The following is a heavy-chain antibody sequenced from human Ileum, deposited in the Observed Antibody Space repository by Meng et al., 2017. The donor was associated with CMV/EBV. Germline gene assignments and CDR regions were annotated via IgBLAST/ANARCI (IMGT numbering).Heavy chain of an antibody. CDR3: ARWSPESSSWSGFNF. J-gene: IGHJ4*02. V-gene: IGHV4-39*07. CDR2: FYDCVTT. Sequence: APGRVTPPETLSLIGTVSVASICLGGHYWGCIRQRPGKGLEWIGIFYDCVTTCYNTSLKSRVTMSVATSENQFSLKMNSVTAADTAVYSCARWSPESSSWSGFNFWGQGTLVTVSS. CDR1: VASICLGGHY. D-gene: IGHD6-13*01.